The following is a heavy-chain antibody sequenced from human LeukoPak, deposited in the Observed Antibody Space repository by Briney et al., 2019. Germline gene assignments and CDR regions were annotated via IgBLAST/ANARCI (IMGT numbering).Heavy chain of an antibody. Sequence: PGGSLRLSCEASGFTFSRYWMHWVRQAPGKGLVWVSRINSDGSRTTYADSVKGRFTISRDNAKNTLYLQMNSLRAEDTAVYYCARDHYDFWLGYYYMDVWGKGTTVTVSS. CDR1: GFTFSRYW. J-gene: IGHJ6*03. CDR2: INSDGSRT. V-gene: IGHV3-74*01. D-gene: IGHD3-3*01. CDR3: ARDHYDFWLGYYYMDV.